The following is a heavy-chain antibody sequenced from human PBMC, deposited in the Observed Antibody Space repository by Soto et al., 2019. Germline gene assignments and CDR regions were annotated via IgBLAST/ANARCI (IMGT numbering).Heavy chain of an antibody. J-gene: IGHJ6*03. Sequence: GGSLRLSCAASGFTFSSYWMSWVRQAPGKGLEWVANIKQEGSEKYYVDSVKGRFTISRDNAKNSLYLQMNSLRAEDTAVYYCARDSHGDYGGVYYYYMDVWGKGTTVTVSS. CDR3: ARDSHGDYGGVYYYYMDV. CDR1: GFTFSSYW. V-gene: IGHV3-7*01. D-gene: IGHD4-17*01. CDR2: IKQEGSEK.